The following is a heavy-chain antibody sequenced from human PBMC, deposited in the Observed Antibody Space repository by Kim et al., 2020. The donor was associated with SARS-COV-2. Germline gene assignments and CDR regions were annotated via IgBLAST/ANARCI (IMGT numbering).Heavy chain of an antibody. CDR1: GGSISSYY. CDR3: ARVGGGYYEYYFDY. J-gene: IGHJ4*02. Sequence: SETLSLTCTVSGGSISSYYWSWIRQPAGKGLEWIGRIYTTGSTNYNPSLKSRVTMSVDTSKNQFSLKLSSVTAADTALYYCARVGGGYYEYYFDYWGQGTLVTVSS. CDR2: IYTTGST. V-gene: IGHV4-4*07. D-gene: IGHD3-22*01.